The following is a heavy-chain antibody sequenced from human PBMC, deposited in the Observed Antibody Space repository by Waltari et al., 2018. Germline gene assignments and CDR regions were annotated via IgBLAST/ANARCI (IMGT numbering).Heavy chain of an antibody. CDR1: GGSISSYY. D-gene: IGHD3-10*01. CDR3: AGGMVRGLHGGVPTLYCCDY. Sequence: QVQLQESGPGLVKPSETLSLTCTVSGGSISSYYWSWIRQPTGQGLEWLGYIYYSGTTHYNPTLKSRVTISVATAKIQFCLKLSSVTAADTDGDYCAGGMVRGLHGGVPTLYCCDYWGQGTLVTVSS. J-gene: IGHJ4*02. V-gene: IGHV4-59*01. CDR2: IYYSGTT.